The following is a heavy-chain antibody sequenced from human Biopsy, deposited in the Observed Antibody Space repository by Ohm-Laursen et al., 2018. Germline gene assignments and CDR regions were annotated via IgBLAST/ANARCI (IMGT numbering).Heavy chain of an antibody. CDR2: INCKTGAT. D-gene: IGHD2-8*01. Sequence: GSSVKASCNASSYTFTDYNIHWMRQAPGQGLEWLGYINCKTGATNYAQKFQGTVTMTRDTSISTAYLALGSLRSADTAIYYCARDPLNGHKHFDYWGQGSLVTVSS. CDR1: SYTFTDYN. J-gene: IGHJ4*02. V-gene: IGHV1-2*02. CDR3: ARDPLNGHKHFDY.